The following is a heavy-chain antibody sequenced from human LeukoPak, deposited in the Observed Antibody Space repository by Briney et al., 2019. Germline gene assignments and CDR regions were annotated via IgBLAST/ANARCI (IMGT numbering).Heavy chain of an antibody. J-gene: IGHJ5*02. Sequence: SETLSLTCAVSGYSISSGYYWGWIRQPPGKGLGWIGGIYHSGSTYYNPSLKSRVTISVDTSKNQFSLKLSSVTAADTAVYYCARDPSGSFTNWFDPWGQGTLVTVSS. CDR3: ARDPSGSFTNWFDP. D-gene: IGHD3-10*01. CDR1: GYSISSGYY. CDR2: IYHSGST. V-gene: IGHV4-38-2*02.